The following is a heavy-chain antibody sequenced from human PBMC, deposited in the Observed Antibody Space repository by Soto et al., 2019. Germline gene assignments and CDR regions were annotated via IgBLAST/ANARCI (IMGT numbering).Heavy chain of an antibody. V-gene: IGHV1-8*01. Sequence: QVQLVQSGAEVKKPGASVKVSCKASGYTFSNHDVNWVRQAPGQGPEWMAWMNPNTGNTAYAQKFQGRVTLTRDTSISTAYMELSSLTSEDTAVYYRARGFSSCSDYWGQGTLVTVSS. CDR1: GYTFSNHD. D-gene: IGHD6-13*01. CDR3: ARGFSSCSDY. CDR2: MNPNTGNT. J-gene: IGHJ4*02.